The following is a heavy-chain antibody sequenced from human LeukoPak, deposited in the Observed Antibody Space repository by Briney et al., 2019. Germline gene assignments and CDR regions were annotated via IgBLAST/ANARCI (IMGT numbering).Heavy chain of an antibody. D-gene: IGHD3-16*01. CDR1: GFTFSSYA. CDR3: AKAGGDHYYYYMDV. CDR2: ISGSGGST. V-gene: IGHV3-23*01. J-gene: IGHJ6*03. Sequence: GGSLRLSCAASGFTFSSYAMSWVRQAPGKGLEWVSAISGSGGSTYYADSVKGRFTISRDNSKNTLYLQMNSLRAEDTAVYYCAKAGGDHYYYYMDVWGKGTTVTVSS.